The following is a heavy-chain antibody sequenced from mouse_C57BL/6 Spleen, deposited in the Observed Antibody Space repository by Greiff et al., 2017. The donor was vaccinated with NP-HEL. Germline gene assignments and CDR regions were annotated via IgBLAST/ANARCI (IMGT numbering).Heavy chain of an antibody. J-gene: IGHJ4*01. V-gene: IGHV5-17*01. D-gene: IGHD2-4*01. CDR2: ISSGSSTI. Sequence: EVKLMESGGGLVKPGGSLKLSCAASGFTFSDYGMHWVRQAPEKGLEWVAYISSGSSTIYYADTVKGRFTISRDNAKNTLFLQMTSLRSEDTAMYYCARGYYDDGYAMDCWGQGTSVTVSS. CDR1: GFTFSDYG. CDR3: ARGYYDDGYAMDC.